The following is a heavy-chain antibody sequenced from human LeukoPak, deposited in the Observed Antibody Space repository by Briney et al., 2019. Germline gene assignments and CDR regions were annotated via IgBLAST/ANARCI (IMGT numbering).Heavy chain of an antibody. Sequence: GGSLRLSCAASGFTFHNFAMSWVRQAPGKGLEWVSSISGSGEFTFYADSVKGRFTIFRDNSRYTLYLQMNSLRAEDAAMYYCVKDRPNYYESNGDYYKRDGDFWGQGTLVTVSA. CDR1: GFTFHNFA. CDR2: ISGSGEFT. D-gene: IGHD3-22*01. CDR3: VKDRPNYYESNGDYYKRDGDF. V-gene: IGHV3-23*01. J-gene: IGHJ4*02.